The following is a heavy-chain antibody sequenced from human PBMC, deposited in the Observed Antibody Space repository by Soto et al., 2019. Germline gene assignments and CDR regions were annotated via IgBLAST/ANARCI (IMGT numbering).Heavy chain of an antibody. V-gene: IGHV1-69*13. J-gene: IGHJ6*02. CDR2: IIPIFGTA. D-gene: IGHD3-9*01. CDR1: GGTFSSYA. Sequence: SVKVSCKASGGTFSSYAISWARQAPGQGLEGMGGIIPIFGTANYAQKFQGRVTITADESTSTAYMELSSLRSEDTAVYYCARATPSGYHREIYYYYYGMDVWGQGTTVTVSS. CDR3: ARATPSGYHREIYYYYYGMDV.